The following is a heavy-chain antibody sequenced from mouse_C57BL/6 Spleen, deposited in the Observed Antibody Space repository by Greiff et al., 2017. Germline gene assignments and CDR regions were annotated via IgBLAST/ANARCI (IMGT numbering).Heavy chain of an antibody. D-gene: IGHD1-1*01. J-gene: IGHJ2*01. Sequence: QVQLQQSGAELVKPGASVKLSCKASGYTFTSYWMHWVKQRPGQGLEWIGMIHPNSGSTNYNEKFKSKATLTVDKSSSTAYMQLSSLTSEDSAVYYCARGGTTVVYFDYWGQGTTRTVSS. CDR3: ARGGTTVVYFDY. CDR1: GYTFTSYW. V-gene: IGHV1-64*01. CDR2: IHPNSGST.